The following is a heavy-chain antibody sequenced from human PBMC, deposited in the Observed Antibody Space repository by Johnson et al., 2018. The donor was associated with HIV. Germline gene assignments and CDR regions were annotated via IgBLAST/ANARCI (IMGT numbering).Heavy chain of an antibody. CDR2: ISYDGSNK. CDR1: GFTFSTYE. V-gene: IGHV3-30-3*01. J-gene: IGHJ3*02. CDR3: TRGGWKVVTSIFAFDI. D-gene: IGHD2-21*02. Sequence: VQLVESGGGVVQPGRSLRLSCAASGFTFSTYEMHWVRQAPGKGLEWVAIISYDGSNKYYADSVKGRFTISRDNSKNTLYLQMNSLRAEDTAVYYCTRGGWKVVTSIFAFDIWGQGTMVAVSS.